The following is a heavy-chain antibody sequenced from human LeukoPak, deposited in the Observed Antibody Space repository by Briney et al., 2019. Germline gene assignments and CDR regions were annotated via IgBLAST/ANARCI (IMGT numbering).Heavy chain of an antibody. J-gene: IGHJ4*02. D-gene: IGHD3-22*01. Sequence: GASVKVSCKASGYTLTGYYMHWVRQAPGRGLEWMGWINPNTGDTNYAQNFQGRVTMTRDTSISTAYMELRWLRSDDAAIYYCARNYDTTGEIDYWGQGTLVTVSS. CDR3: ARNYDTTGEIDY. CDR2: INPNTGDT. V-gene: IGHV1-2*02. CDR1: GYTLTGYY.